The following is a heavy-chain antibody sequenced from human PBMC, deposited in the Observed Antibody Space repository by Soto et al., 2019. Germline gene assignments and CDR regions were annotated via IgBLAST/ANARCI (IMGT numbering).Heavy chain of an antibody. CDR1: GFTFSSYN. J-gene: IGHJ6*03. Sequence: PGGSLRLSCAASGFTFSSYNMNWVRQAPGKGLEWVSSISSGNSYIYYADSVKGRFTISRDNDKNSLYLQMNSLRVEDTAVYYCAREEVFGGVTVIPMAPMDVWGKGTTVTVSS. CDR2: ISSGNSYI. CDR3: AREEVFGGVTVIPMAPMDV. V-gene: IGHV3-21*01. D-gene: IGHD3-16*02.